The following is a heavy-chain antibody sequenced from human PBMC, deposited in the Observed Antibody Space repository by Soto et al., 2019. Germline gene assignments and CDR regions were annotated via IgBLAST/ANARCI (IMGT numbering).Heavy chain of an antibody. CDR1: GGSISSGGYY. Sequence: PSETLSLTCTVSGGSISSGGYYWSWIRQHPGKGLEWIGYIYYSGRTYYNPSLHSRVSIAVDTTENQFSLKLTSVTAADTSVYYCARGSFSSSSSWFDPWGRGTLVTRLL. J-gene: IGHJ5*02. CDR2: IYYSGRT. CDR3: ARGSFSSSSSWFDP. D-gene: IGHD6-6*01. V-gene: IGHV4-31*03.